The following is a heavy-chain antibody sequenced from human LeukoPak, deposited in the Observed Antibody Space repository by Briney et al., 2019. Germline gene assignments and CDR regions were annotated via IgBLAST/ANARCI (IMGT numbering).Heavy chain of an antibody. D-gene: IGHD3-10*01. CDR1: GGSISPYF. Sequence: PSETLSLTCTVSGGSISPYFWSWIRQPPGKGLEWIGYISYTGSTNYNPSLKSRVTISVDTSKNQFSLQLTSVTAADTAVYYCARDDYRGVTNFDPWGQGALVTVSS. V-gene: IGHV4-59*01. CDR2: ISYTGST. CDR3: ARDDYRGVTNFDP. J-gene: IGHJ5*02.